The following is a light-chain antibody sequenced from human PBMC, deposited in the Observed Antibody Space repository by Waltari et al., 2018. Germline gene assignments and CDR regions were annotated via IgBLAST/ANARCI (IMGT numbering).Light chain of an antibody. V-gene: IGLV2-11*01. CDR3: SSYAGSNTYI. J-gene: IGLJ1*01. CDR1: SSDIGYHNA. CDR2: EVS. Sequence: QAAPTQPPSVSGSPGQSVTISCTGTSSDIGYHNAVSWDQQHPGKAPKLICYEVSKRPSGVSDRFSGSKSGNTASLTISGLQAEDEADYYCSSYAGSNTYIFGAGTRLTVL.